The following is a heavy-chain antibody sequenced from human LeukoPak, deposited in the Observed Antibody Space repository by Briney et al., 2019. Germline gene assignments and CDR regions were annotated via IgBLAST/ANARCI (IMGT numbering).Heavy chain of an antibody. CDR2: IIPIFGTA. V-gene: IGHV1-69*06. CDR1: GYTFTSYG. Sequence: SVKVSCKASGYTFTSYGISWVRQAPGQGLEWMGGIIPIFGTANYAQKFQGRVTITADKSTSTAYMELSSLGSEDTAVYYCARVRRAPYDAFDIWGQGTMVTVSS. CDR3: ARVRRAPYDAFDI. J-gene: IGHJ3*02.